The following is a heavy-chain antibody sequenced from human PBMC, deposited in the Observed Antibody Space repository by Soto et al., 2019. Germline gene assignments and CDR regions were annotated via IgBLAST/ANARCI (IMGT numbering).Heavy chain of an antibody. CDR2: IYHSGSA. CDR1: GGSISFDHYH. Sequence: PSDTLSLTCTVSGGSISFDHYHWTWIRQPPGKGLEWIGYIYHSGSAYYNPSLKSRVTISVDRSKNQFSLKLSSVTAADTAVYYCARDDVSDGYNWFDPWGQGTLVTVSS. CDR3: ARDDVSDGYNWFDP. J-gene: IGHJ5*02. V-gene: IGHV4-30-4*02. D-gene: IGHD3-16*01.